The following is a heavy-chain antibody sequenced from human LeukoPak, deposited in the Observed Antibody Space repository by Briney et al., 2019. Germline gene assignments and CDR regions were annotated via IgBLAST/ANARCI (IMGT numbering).Heavy chain of an antibody. J-gene: IGHJ6*03. D-gene: IGHD4-11*01. CDR3: ASLSRNRLEGTVTVFYYYYMDV. V-gene: IGHV3-66*02. CDR1: GFTVSSNY. Sequence: GGSLRLSCAASGFTVSSNYMSWVRQAPGKGLEWVSVIYSGGSTYYADSVKGRFTISRDNSKNTLYLQMNSLRAEDTAVYYCASLSRNRLEGTVTVFYYYYMDVWGKGTTVTVSS. CDR2: IYSGGST.